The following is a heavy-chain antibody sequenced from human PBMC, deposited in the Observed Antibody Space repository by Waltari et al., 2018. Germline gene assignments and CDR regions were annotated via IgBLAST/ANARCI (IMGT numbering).Heavy chain of an antibody. CDR3: AGSVVVAATGWFDP. CDR2: INPSGGST. CDR1: GYTFPSYY. D-gene: IGHD2-15*01. Sequence: QVQLVQSGAEVKKTGASLKVSCKESGYTFPSYYMHWVRPAPGQGLEWMGIINPSGGSTSYAQKFQGRVTMTRDTSTSTVYMELSSLRSEDTAVYYCAGSVVVAATGWFDPWGQGTLVTVSS. V-gene: IGHV1-46*01. J-gene: IGHJ5*02.